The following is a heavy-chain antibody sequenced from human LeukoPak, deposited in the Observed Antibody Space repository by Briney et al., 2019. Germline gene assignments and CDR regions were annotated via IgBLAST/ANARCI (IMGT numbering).Heavy chain of an antibody. D-gene: IGHD5/OR15-5a*01. J-gene: IGHJ4*02. Sequence: GGSLRLSCAASGFTFSSYWMHWVRQAPGKGLVWVSRINSDGSSTSYADSVKGRFTISRDNAKNSLYLQMNSLRGEDTAVYYCATYNVYAKRDFAYWGQGTLVTVSS. CDR1: GFTFSSYW. V-gene: IGHV3-74*01. CDR2: INSDGSST. CDR3: ATYNVYAKRDFAY.